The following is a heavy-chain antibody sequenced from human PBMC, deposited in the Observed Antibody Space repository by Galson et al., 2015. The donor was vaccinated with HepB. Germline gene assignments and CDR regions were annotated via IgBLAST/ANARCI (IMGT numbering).Heavy chain of an antibody. Sequence: SLRLSCAASGFTVSSNYMSWVRQAPGKGLEWVSVIYSGGSTYYADSVKGRFTISRDNSKNTLYLQVNSLRAEDTAVYYCARGGSAGGSYPNRQGDYWGQGTLVTVSS. V-gene: IGHV3-66*01. CDR1: GFTVSSNY. CDR2: IYSGGST. D-gene: IGHD1-26*01. CDR3: ARGGSAGGSYPNRQGDY. J-gene: IGHJ4*02.